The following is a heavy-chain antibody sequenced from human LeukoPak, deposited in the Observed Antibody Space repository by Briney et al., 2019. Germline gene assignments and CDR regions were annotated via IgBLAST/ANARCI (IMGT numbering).Heavy chain of an antibody. V-gene: IGHV1-69*06. J-gene: IGHJ5*02. CDR1: GGTFSSYA. CDR2: IIPIFGTA. CDR3: ARDQNYPYNWFDP. D-gene: IGHD1-7*01. Sequence: SVTVSCKASGGTFSSYAISWVRQAPGQGLEWMGGIIPIFGTANYAQKFQGRVTITADKSTSTAYMELSSLRSEDTAVYYCARDQNYPYNWFDPWGQGTLVTVSS.